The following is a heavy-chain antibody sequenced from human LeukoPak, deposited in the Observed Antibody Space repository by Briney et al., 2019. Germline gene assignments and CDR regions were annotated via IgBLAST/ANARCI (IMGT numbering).Heavy chain of an antibody. CDR2: MYYSGST. Sequence: SETLSLTCTVSGGSIFSSSYYWGWIRQPPGKGLEWIGYMYYSGSTNYNPSLKSRVTISVDTSKNQFSLKLSSVTAADTAVYYCARVSVVTADFDYWGQGTLVTVSS. CDR1: GGSIFSSSYY. D-gene: IGHD4-23*01. CDR3: ARVSVVTADFDY. V-gene: IGHV4-61*05. J-gene: IGHJ4*02.